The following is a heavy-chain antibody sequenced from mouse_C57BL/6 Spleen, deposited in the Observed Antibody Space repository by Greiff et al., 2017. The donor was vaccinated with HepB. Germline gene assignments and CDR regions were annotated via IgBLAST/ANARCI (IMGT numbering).Heavy chain of an antibody. Sequence: VQLQQSGPELVKPGASVKLSCKASGYTFTSYDINWVKQRPGQGLEWIGWIYPSDGSTKYNEKFKGKTTMTVDTSSSTEYMELHSLTSEDSAVYFCEKNDGSSDAMDYWGQGTSVTVSS. CDR3: EKNDGSSDAMDY. J-gene: IGHJ4*01. V-gene: IGHV1-85*01. CDR1: GYTFTSYD. CDR2: IYPSDGST. D-gene: IGHD1-1*01.